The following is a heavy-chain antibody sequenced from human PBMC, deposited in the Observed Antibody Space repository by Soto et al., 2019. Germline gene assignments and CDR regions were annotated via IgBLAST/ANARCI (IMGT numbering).Heavy chain of an antibody. V-gene: IGHV4-59*04. CDR3: ARDYFDSSDYTTNWFDP. CDR1: GGSISSFC. D-gene: IGHD3-22*01. Sequence: SETLSLTCAVSGGSISSFCCTWIRQPPGQGLEWIGNIYHTGNAYYNPSLKSRVTIFVDTSKNQFSLKLTSVTAADTALYYCARDYFDSSDYTTNWFDPWGQGTLVTVSS. J-gene: IGHJ5*02. CDR2: IYHTGNA.